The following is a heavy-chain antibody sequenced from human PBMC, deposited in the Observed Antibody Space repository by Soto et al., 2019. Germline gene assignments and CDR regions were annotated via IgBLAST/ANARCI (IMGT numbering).Heavy chain of an antibody. CDR2: INHSGST. D-gene: IGHD3-10*01. V-gene: IGHV4-34*01. CDR1: GGSFSGYY. Sequence: SETLSLTCAVYGGSFSGYYWSWIRQPPGKGLEWIGEINHSGSTNYNPSLKSRVTISVDTSKNQFSLKLSSVTAADTAVYYCARSRVLWFGGMDVWGQGTTVTVSS. CDR3: ARSRVLWFGGMDV. J-gene: IGHJ6*02.